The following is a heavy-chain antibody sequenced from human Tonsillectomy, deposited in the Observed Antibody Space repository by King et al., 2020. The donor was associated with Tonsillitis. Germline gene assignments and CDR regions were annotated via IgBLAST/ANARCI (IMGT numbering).Heavy chain of an antibody. CDR1: GFNFGSYA. D-gene: IGHD2-21*01. CDR3: ARDPPVSECGSNFCYGEDYFDY. Sequence: VQLVESGGRVAQPGRSVRLSCAASGFNFGSYAMHWVRQTPDKELQWVAVISSDGNTQFYADSMKGRFTISRDNARKTLFLLMNSLRADDGATYYCARDPPVSECGSNFCYGEDYFDYWGRGTVVSVSS. V-gene: IGHV3-30-3*01. J-gene: IGHJ4*02. CDR2: ISSDGNTQ.